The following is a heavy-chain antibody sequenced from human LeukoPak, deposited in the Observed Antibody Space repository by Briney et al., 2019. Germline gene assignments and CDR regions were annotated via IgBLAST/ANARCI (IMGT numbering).Heavy chain of an antibody. CDR1: GFTFSSYS. D-gene: IGHD3-10*01. CDR3: ARNYYGSGSYPNYYYYYYMDV. J-gene: IGHJ6*03. CDR2: ISSSSSYI. V-gene: IGHV3-21*01. Sequence: GGSLRLSCAASGFTFSSYSMNWVRQAPGKGLEWVSSISSSSSYIYYADSVKGRFTISRDNAKNSLYLQMNSLRAEDTAVYYCARNYYGSGSYPNYYYYYYMDVWGKGTTVTVSS.